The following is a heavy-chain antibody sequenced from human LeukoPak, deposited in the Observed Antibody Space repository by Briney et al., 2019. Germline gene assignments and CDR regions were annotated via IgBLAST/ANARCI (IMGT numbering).Heavy chain of an antibody. V-gene: IGHV1-46*01. D-gene: IGHD4-11*01. Sequence: ASVTVSCKASGYTFTSYYMHWVRQAPGQGLEWMGIINPSGGSTNYAQKFQGRVNMTRDTSTSTAYMELSSLRSEDTAVYYCARDLHYSTPYYYYGMDVWGQGTTVTVSS. CDR3: ARDLHYSTPYYYYGMDV. CDR1: GYTFTSYY. J-gene: IGHJ6*02. CDR2: INPSGGST.